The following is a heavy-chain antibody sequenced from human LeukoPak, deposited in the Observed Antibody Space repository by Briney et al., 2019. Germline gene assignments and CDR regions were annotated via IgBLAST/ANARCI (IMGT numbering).Heavy chain of an antibody. CDR3: VCERFLEWLSGFYYYYYMDV. CDR1: GGTFSSYA. J-gene: IGHJ6*03. V-gene: IGHV1-69*05. CDR2: IIPIFGTA. Sequence: AASVKVSCKASGGTFSSYAISWVRQAPGQGLEWMGRIIPIFGTANYAQKFQGRVTITTDESTSTAYMELSSLRSEDTAVYYCVCERFLEWLSGFYYYYYMDVWGKGTTVTVSS. D-gene: IGHD3-3*01.